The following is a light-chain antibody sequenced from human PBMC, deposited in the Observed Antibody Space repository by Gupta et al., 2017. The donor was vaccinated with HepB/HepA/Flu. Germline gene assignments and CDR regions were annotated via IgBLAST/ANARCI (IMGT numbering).Light chain of an antibody. V-gene: IGKV2-28*01. J-gene: IGKJ2*01. CDR3: MQALQTPNT. Sequence: IVMTQSPLSLPVTPGEPASISCRSSQSLLHSNGYNYLDWYLQKSGQSPQLLIYLGSNRASGVPDRFSGSGSGTDFTLKISRVEAEDVGVYYCMQALQTPNTFGQGTKLEIK. CDR1: QSLLHSNGYNY. CDR2: LGS.